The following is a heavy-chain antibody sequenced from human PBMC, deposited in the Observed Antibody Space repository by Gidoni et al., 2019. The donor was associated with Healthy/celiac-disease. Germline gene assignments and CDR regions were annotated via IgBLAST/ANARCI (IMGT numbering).Heavy chain of an antibody. CDR3: AREYCSSTSCYYYYYGMDV. Sequence: QVQLVESGGGVVQPGRSLRLSCAASGFTFRSYAMHWVRQAPGKGLEWVAVISYDGSNKYYADSVKGRFTISRDNSKNTLYLQMNSLRAEDTAVYYCAREYCSSTSCYYYYYGMDVWGQGTTVTVSS. D-gene: IGHD2-2*01. V-gene: IGHV3-30-3*01. CDR2: ISYDGSNK. J-gene: IGHJ6*02. CDR1: GFTFRSYA.